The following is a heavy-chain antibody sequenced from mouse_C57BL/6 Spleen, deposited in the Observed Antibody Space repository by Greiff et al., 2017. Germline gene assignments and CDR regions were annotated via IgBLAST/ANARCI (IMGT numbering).Heavy chain of an antibody. Sequence: VQLQQSGAELMKPGASVKLSCKATGYTFTGSWIEWVKQRPGHGLEWIGDILPGSGSTNYNEKFEGKATFTAATASNTAYMQLSSLTTDDSAIYYCARYDYDEGFAYWGQGTLVTVSA. J-gene: IGHJ3*01. CDR2: ILPGSGST. D-gene: IGHD2-4*01. CDR1: GYTFTGSW. V-gene: IGHV1-9*01. CDR3: ARYDYDEGFAY.